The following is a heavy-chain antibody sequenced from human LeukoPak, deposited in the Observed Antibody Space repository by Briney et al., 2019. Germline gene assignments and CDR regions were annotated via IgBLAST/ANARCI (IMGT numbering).Heavy chain of an antibody. CDR1: GFTFSSYW. J-gene: IGHJ4*02. Sequence: GGSLRLSCTASGFTFSSYWMSWVRQAPGKGLEWVANIRQDGGLKHYVDSVKGRFTISRGSAENSLYLQMNSLRAEDTAVYYCAREIVGAIKSYFDYWGQGTLVTASS. CDR2: IRQDGGLK. D-gene: IGHD1-26*01. CDR3: AREIVGAIKSYFDY. V-gene: IGHV3-7*01.